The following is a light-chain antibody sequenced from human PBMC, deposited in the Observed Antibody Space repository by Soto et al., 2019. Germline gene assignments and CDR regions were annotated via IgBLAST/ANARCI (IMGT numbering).Light chain of an antibody. Sequence: EIVMTQSPATLSVSPGERTTLSCRASQSVGNNLAWYQQKPGQAPRLLIYGASTRATGIPARFSGSGSGTEFTLTISSLQSEDFAVYYCQQYGSSGTFGQGTKVDIK. CDR3: QQYGSSGT. CDR1: QSVGNN. V-gene: IGKV3-15*01. J-gene: IGKJ1*01. CDR2: GAS.